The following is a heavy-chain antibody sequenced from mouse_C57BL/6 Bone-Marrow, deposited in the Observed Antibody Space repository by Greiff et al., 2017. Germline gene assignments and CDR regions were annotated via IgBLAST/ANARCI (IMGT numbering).Heavy chain of an antibody. J-gene: IGHJ1*03. D-gene: IGHD1-1*01. CDR2: IWTGGGT. CDR1: GFSLTSYA. Sequence: VMLVESGPGLVAPSQSLSITCTVSGFSLTSYAISWVRQPPGKGLEWLGVIWTGGGTNYNSALKSRLSISKDNSKRQVFLKMNILQTDDTARYYCARKRYYGSSFLYWYFDFWGTWTTVTVSS. V-gene: IGHV2-9-1*01. CDR3: ARKRYYGSSFLYWYFDF.